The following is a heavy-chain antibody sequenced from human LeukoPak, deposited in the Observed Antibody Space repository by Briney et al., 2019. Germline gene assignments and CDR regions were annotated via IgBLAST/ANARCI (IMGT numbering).Heavy chain of an antibody. CDR1: EFTVSRIY. D-gene: IGHD2-15*01. CDR2: IYRGGGT. Sequence: PRGSLRLSCAASEFTVSRIYMSWVRQAPGKGLEWVSIIYRGGGTSYANSVRGRFIISRDNSKNTLYLQMNSLRAEDTAVYYCARGAAPDVWGQGTTVTVSS. CDR3: ARGAAPDV. J-gene: IGHJ6*02. V-gene: IGHV3-53*01.